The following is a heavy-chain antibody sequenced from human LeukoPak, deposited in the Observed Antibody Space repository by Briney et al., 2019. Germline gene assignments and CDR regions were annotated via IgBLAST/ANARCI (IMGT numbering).Heavy chain of an antibody. J-gene: IGHJ4*02. Sequence: SETLSLTCSVSGYSINSGYYWGWIRQSPGKGLEWIGSIYHTGSTYYNPSLESRVTIPVDTSKNQFSLKLYSVTAADTAVYYCARDQNLDWLFWGQGALVTVSS. CDR3: ARDQNLDWLF. CDR2: IYHTGST. V-gene: IGHV4-38-2*02. D-gene: IGHD3-9*01. CDR1: GYSINSGYY.